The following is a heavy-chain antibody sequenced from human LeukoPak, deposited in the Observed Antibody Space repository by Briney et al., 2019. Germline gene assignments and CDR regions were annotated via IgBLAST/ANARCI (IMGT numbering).Heavy chain of an antibody. CDR2: IRSKAYGGTT. CDR1: GFTFGDYA. D-gene: IGHD6-19*01. J-gene: IGHJ4*02. V-gene: IGHV3-49*03. CDR3: TREIAVGNDY. Sequence: PGGSLRLSCTASGFTFGDYAMSWFRQARGKGREWVVFIRSKAYGGTTEYAASVKGRFTISRDDSKSIAYLQMNSLKTEDTAVYYCTREIAVGNDYWGQGTLVTVSS.